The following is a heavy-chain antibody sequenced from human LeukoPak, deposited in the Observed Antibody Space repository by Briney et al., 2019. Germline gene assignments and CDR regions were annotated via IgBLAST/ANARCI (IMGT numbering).Heavy chain of an antibody. CDR3: AKDSGGYTYVFDY. CDR2: ISYDGSNK. D-gene: IGHD5-18*01. CDR1: GFTFSSHG. V-gene: IGHV3-30*18. J-gene: IGHJ4*02. Sequence: PGRSLRLSCAASGFTFSSHGMHWVRQAPGKGLESVAVISYDGSNKYYADSVKGRFTISRDNSKNTLYLQMNSLRAEDTAVYYCAKDSGGYTYVFDYWGQGTLVTVSS.